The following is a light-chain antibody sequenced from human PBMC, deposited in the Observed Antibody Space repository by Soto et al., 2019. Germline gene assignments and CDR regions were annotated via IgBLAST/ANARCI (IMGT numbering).Light chain of an antibody. CDR3: QQYGSSPLT. V-gene: IGKV3-20*01. CDR2: GAS. CDR1: QSVSSSY. Sequence: EIVLTQSPGTLSLSPGERATLSCRASQSVSSSYLAWYQQKPGQAPRLLIYGASSRATGIPDRFSGSGSGTGFTLTISRLESEDFAVYYCQQYGSSPLTFGQGTKLDLK. J-gene: IGKJ2*01.